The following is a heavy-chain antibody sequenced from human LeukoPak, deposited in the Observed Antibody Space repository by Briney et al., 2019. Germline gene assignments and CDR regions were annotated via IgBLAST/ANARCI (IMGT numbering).Heavy chain of an antibody. CDR2: IYYSGST. CDR1: GGSVSSGSYY. V-gene: IGHV4-61*01. D-gene: IGHD3-22*01. Sequence: PSETLSLTCTVSGGSVSSGSYYWSWIRQPPGKGLEWIGYIYYSGSTNYNPSLKGRVTISVDTSKNQFSLKLSSVTAADTAVYYCARDHDSSGYYYGFWFDPWGQGTLVTVSS. J-gene: IGHJ5*02. CDR3: ARDHDSSGYYYGFWFDP.